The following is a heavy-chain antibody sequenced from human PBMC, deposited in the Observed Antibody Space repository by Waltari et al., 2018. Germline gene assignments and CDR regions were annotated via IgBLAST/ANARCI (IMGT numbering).Heavy chain of an antibody. CDR3: AKALTASGGSSNAFDI. CDR1: GFTFDDYA. Sequence: EVQLVESGGGLVQPGRSLRLSCAAPGFTFDDYAMHWVRQAPGKGLEWVSGISWKSGSIGYADSVKGRFTIARDNAKNSLYLQMNSLRAEDMALYYCAKALTASGGSSNAFDIWGQGTMVTVSS. V-gene: IGHV3-9*03. CDR2: ISWKSGSI. D-gene: IGHD2-15*01. J-gene: IGHJ3*02.